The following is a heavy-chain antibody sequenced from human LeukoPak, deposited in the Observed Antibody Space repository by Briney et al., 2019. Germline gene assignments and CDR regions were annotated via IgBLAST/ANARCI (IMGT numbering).Heavy chain of an antibody. CDR2: IIPIFGTA. Sequence: SVKVSCXASGGTFSSYAISWVRQAPGQGLEWMGGIIPIFGTANYAQKFQGRVTITADESTSTAYMELSSLRSEDTAVYYCASPGLVGATLWGYYFDYWGQGTLVTVSS. V-gene: IGHV1-69*13. CDR3: ASPGLVGATLWGYYFDY. CDR1: GGTFSSYA. J-gene: IGHJ4*02. D-gene: IGHD1-26*01.